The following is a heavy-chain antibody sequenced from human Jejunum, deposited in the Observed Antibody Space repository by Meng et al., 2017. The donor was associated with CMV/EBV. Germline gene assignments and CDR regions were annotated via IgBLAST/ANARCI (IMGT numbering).Heavy chain of an antibody. CDR1: GFAFISGVG. Sequence: ITLEASVPTPVKPTQTLTLTCCFSGFAFISGVGVGWVRQPPRKALEWLAIIYWDNDNRYSPSLNSTLTITKDTSKIQVVLTMTNMDPVDTATYYCVRRGYDLNFDYWGQGTLVTVSS. CDR2: IYWDNDN. V-gene: IGHV2-5*02. J-gene: IGHJ4*02. CDR3: VRRGYDLNFDY. D-gene: IGHD5-12*01.